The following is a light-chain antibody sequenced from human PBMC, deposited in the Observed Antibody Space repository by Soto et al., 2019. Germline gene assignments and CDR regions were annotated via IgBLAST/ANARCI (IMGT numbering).Light chain of an antibody. CDR3: GTWDGSLSAGV. J-gene: IGLJ2*01. CDR2: DNS. CDR1: SSNIGNNY. V-gene: IGLV1-51*01. Sequence: QSVLTQPPSVSAAPGQKVTISCSGSSSNIGNNYVSWYQQLPGTAPKLLIYDNSKRPSGIPDRFSGSKSGTSATLGITGLQTGDEADYYCGTWDGSLSAGVFGGGTQLTVL.